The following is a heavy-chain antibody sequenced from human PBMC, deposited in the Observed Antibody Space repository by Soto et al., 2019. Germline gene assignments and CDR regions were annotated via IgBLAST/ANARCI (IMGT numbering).Heavy chain of an antibody. Sequence: QVQLQQWGAGLLKPSETLSLTCAVYGGSFSGYYWSWIRQPPGKGLEWIGEINHSGSTNYNPSLKRRVTISLDTSKNQFSLKLSSVPDAGTAVYYCARVSYDGSGSDYYYYGMDVWGQGTTVTVSS. CDR3: ARVSYDGSGSDYYYYGMDV. CDR1: GGSFSGYY. D-gene: IGHD3-10*01. V-gene: IGHV4-34*01. J-gene: IGHJ6*02. CDR2: INHSGST.